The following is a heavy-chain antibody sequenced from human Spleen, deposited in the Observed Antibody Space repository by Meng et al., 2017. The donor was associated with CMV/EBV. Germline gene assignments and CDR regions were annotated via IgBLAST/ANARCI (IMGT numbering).Heavy chain of an antibody. D-gene: IGHD4/OR15-4a*01. V-gene: IGHV1-18*01. CDR3: ARGTTVLDY. Sequence: KVSCEASGYSFTTYGITWVRQAPGRGLEWMGWINTYNGNTNYAQKLQGRVTMTTDTSTSTAYMELRSLRSDDTAVYYCARGTTVLDYWGQGTLVTVSS. J-gene: IGHJ4*02. CDR1: GYSFTTYG. CDR2: INTYNGNT.